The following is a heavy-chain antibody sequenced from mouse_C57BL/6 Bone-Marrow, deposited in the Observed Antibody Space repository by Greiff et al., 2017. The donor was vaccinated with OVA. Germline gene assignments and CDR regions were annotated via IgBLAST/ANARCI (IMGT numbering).Heavy chain of an antibody. CDR2: IDPSDSYT. J-gene: IGHJ2*01. Sequence: QVQLQQPGAELVRPGTSVKLSCKASGYTFTSYWMHWVKQRPGQGLEWIGVIDPSDSYTNYNQKFKGKATLTVDTSSSTAYMQLSSLTSEDSAVYYCARRTGLDYWGQGTTLTVSS. D-gene: IGHD4-1*01. CDR1: GYTFTSYW. V-gene: IGHV1-59*01. CDR3: ARRTGLDY.